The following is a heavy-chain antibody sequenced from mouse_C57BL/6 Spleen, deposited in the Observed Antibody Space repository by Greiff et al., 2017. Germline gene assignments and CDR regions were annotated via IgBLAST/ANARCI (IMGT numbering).Heavy chain of an antibody. CDR3: ARPQIPDYYGSREGFAY. J-gene: IGHJ3*01. V-gene: IGHV5-17*01. CDR2: ISSGSSTI. D-gene: IGHD1-1*01. CDR1: GFTFSDYG. Sequence: EVQRVESGGGLVKPGGSLKLSCAASGFTFSDYGMHWVRQAPEKGLEWVAYISSGSSTIYYADTVKGRFTISRDNAKNTLFLQMTSLRSEDTAMYYCARPQIPDYYGSREGFAYWGQGTLVTVSA.